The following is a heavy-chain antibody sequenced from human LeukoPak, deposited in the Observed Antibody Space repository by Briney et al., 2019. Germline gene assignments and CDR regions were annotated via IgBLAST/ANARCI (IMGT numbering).Heavy chain of an antibody. Sequence: PGGSLRLSCAASGFTFSTYAMSWVRQAPGKGLEWVSGITGSGGTTDYADSVKGRFTISRDNSRNTLYLQMNSLRVGDTAVYYCARAYGTNGYYQLPIDYWGQGTLVTVSS. CDR3: ARAYGTNGYYQLPIDY. V-gene: IGHV3-23*01. CDR2: ITGSGGTT. J-gene: IGHJ4*02. CDR1: GFTFSTYA. D-gene: IGHD3-22*01.